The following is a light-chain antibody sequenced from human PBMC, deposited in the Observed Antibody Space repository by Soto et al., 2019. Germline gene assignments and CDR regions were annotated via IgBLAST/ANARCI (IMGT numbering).Light chain of an antibody. CDR1: SSDVGGYNY. V-gene: IGLV2-14*01. CDR2: EVS. J-gene: IGLJ2*01. Sequence: QSALTQPASVSGSPRQSITISCTGTSSDVGGYNYVSWYQQHPGKAPKLMIYEVSNRPSGVSNRFSGSKSGNTASLTISGLQAEDEADYYCSSYTSSSPPVVFGGGTKLTVL. CDR3: SSYTSSSPPVV.